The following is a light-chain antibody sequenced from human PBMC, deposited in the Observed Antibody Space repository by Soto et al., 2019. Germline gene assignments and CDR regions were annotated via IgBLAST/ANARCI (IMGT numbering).Light chain of an antibody. J-gene: IGLJ2*01. CDR2: GNN. Sequence: QSVLTQPPSVSGTPGQRVSISCTGTSSNLGAGYDVHWYQQLPGAAPRLLIFGNNVRPSGVPNRFSGSKSGTSASLAITGLPAEDEAIYHCQSYDGSLATSIFGAGTKLTVL. CDR3: QSYDGSLATSI. CDR1: SSNLGAGYD. V-gene: IGLV1-40*01.